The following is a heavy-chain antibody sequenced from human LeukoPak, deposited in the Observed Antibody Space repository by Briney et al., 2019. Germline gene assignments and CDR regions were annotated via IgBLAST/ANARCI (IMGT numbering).Heavy chain of an antibody. D-gene: IGHD3-16*01. CDR3: AKDQTFGARGMDV. CDR1: GFTFSSYG. V-gene: IGHV3-30*18. CDR2: ISYDGSNK. Sequence: GGSLRLSCAASGFTFSSYGMHWVRQAPGKGLEWVAVISYDGSNKYYADSVKGRFTISRDNSKNTLYLQMNSLRAEDTAVYYCAKDQTFGARGMDVWGQGTTVTVSS. J-gene: IGHJ6*02.